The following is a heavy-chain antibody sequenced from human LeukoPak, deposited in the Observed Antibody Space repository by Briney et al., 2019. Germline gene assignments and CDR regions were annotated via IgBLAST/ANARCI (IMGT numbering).Heavy chain of an antibody. Sequence: SDYWHWIRQPGGKGLEWIGRLYTSGSTNYNPSLKSRVTISVDTSKNQFSLKLSSVTAADTAVYYCARGRIYDFWSGLFDYWGQGTLVTVSS. J-gene: IGHJ4*02. CDR1: SDY. CDR3: ARGRIYDFWSGLFDY. V-gene: IGHV4-4*07. D-gene: IGHD3-3*01. CDR2: LYTSGST.